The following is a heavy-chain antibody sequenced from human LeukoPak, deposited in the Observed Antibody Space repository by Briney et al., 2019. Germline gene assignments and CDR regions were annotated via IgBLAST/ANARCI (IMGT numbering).Heavy chain of an antibody. V-gene: IGHV1-3*01. CDR2: INAGNGST. J-gene: IGHJ6*02. CDR3: ARASYGMDV. Sequence: ASVKVSCKASGYTFTSYAMHWVRQAPGQRLEWMGWINAGNGSTKYSQKFQGRVTITRDTSASTAYMELSSLRSEDTAVYYCARASYGMDVWGQGTTVTVSS. CDR1: GYTFTSYA.